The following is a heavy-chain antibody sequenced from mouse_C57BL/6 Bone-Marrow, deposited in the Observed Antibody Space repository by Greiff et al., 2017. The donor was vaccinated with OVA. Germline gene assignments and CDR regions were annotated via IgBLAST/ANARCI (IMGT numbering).Heavy chain of an antibody. D-gene: IGHD2-3*01. CDR1: GYTFTSYN. V-gene: IGHV1-12*01. J-gene: IGHJ2*01. CDR3: ARWGYYVLYFDY. CDR2: IYPGNGDT. Sequence: QVQLKQSGAELVRPGASVKMSCKASGYTFTSYNMPWVKQTPRQGLEWIGAIYPGNGDTSYNQKFKGKATLTVDKSSSTAYMQLSSLTSEDSAVYFCARWGYYVLYFDYWGQGTTLTVSA.